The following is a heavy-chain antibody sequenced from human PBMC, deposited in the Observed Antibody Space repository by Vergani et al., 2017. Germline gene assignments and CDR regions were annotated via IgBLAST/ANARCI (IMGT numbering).Heavy chain of an antibody. J-gene: IGHJ3*02. Sequence: VQLLESGGGLVQPGGSLRLSCAASGLTFSNYAMHWVRQAPGKGLEWVAVIWSDGSKKYYGDSVRGRFTISRDNSKNTLFLQMDSLRAEDTAVYYCARDHRDYNNYPGTFDIWGQGSMVTVSS. CDR2: IWSDGSKK. V-gene: IGHV3-33*01. D-gene: IGHD5-24*01. CDR1: GLTFSNYA. CDR3: ARDHRDYNNYPGTFDI.